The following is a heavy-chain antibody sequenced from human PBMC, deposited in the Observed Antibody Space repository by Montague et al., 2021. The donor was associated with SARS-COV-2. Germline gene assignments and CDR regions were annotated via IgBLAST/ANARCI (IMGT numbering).Heavy chain of an antibody. D-gene: IGHD5-18*01. CDR1: GGPISGSGDY. CDR2: VDYSGNT. J-gene: IGHJ4*02. Sequence: SETLSLTCTVTGGPISGSGDYWGWIRQSPGKGLEWIASVDYSGNTYYSPSLKSRLTISVDTSENQFSLKLNSVTAADTALYYCARREYSYGWGDWGQGTLVTVSS. CDR3: ARREYSYGWGD. V-gene: IGHV4-39*01.